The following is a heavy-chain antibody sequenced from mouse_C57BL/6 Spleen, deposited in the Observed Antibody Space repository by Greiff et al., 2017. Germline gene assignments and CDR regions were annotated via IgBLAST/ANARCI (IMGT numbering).Heavy chain of an antibody. CDR1: GFTFSSYA. V-gene: IGHV5-4*03. CDR2: ISDGGSYT. J-gene: IGHJ3*01. D-gene: IGHD1-3*01. Sequence: VQLKESGGGLVKPGGSLKLSCAASGFTFSSYAMSWVRQTPEKRLEWVATISDGGSYTYYPDNVKGRFTISRDNAKNNLYLQMSHLKSEDTAMYYCARRRSGGFAYWGQGTLVTVSA. CDR3: ARRRSGGFAY.